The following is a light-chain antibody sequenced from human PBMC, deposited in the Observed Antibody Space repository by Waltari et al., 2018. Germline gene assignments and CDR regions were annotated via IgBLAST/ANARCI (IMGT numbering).Light chain of an antibody. V-gene: IGKV1-39*02. CDR3: QHGYGSPYS. J-gene: IGKJ2*03. Sequence: DIQLTQSPSSLSASVGDRVTITCRASENVNSYLNWYQQKVGAGPKLQIYRASTLESGVPSRFGGSGSGTDYTFTISSLQSEDVATYFCQHGYGSPYSFGQGTKVEIK. CDR1: ENVNSY. CDR2: RAS.